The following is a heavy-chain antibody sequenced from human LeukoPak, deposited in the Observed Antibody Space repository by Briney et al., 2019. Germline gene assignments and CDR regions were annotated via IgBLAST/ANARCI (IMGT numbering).Heavy chain of an antibody. Sequence: PGGSLRLSCAASGFTFSSYWMSWVRQAPGKGLEWVANIKQDGSGKYYVDSVKGRFTISRENAKNSLYLQMNSLRAEDTAVYYCAGVFVWGSYRFHFDYWGQGTLVTVSS. CDR1: GFTFSSYW. CDR3: AGVFVWGSYRFHFDY. CDR2: IKQDGSGK. J-gene: IGHJ4*02. V-gene: IGHV3-7*01. D-gene: IGHD3-16*02.